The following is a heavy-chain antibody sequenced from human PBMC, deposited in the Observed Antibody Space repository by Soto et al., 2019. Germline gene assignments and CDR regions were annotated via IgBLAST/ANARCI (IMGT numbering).Heavy chain of an antibody. D-gene: IGHD3-22*01. CDR2: IYYSGST. V-gene: IGHV4-61*01. Sequence: SETLSLTCTVSGGSVSRGSYYWSWIRQPRGKGLEWIGYIYYSGSTNDNPSLKSRVTVSVDTSKNQFSLKLSSVTAADSAVYYCARGDYDTSGQSNTFDIWGQGAMVTV. CDR1: GGSVSRGSYY. J-gene: IGHJ3*02. CDR3: ARGDYDTSGQSNTFDI.